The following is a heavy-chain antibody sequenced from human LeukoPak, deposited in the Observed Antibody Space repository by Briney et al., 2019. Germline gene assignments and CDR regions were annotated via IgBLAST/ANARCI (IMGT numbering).Heavy chain of an antibody. V-gene: IGHV3-48*04. Sequence: GGSLRLSCAASGSTFSSHTMNWVRQAPGKGLEWVSYISNTGSVIYYADSVKGRFTISRDNAKNSLYLQMNSLRAEDTAVYYCARGYYYDGSGFLDYWGQGTLVTVSS. CDR2: ISNTGSVI. J-gene: IGHJ4*02. CDR1: GSTFSSHT. CDR3: ARGYYYDGSGFLDY. D-gene: IGHD3-22*01.